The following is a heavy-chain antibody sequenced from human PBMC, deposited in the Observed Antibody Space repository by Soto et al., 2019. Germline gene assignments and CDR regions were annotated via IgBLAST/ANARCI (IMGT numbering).Heavy chain of an antibody. J-gene: IGHJ3*02. CDR1: GLTVSGKKY. D-gene: IGHD1-1*01. CDR2: LYDVDGT. Sequence: DVQLVESGGGLIQPGGSLRLSCAAFGLTVSGKKYMAWVRQAPGKGLEWVSGLYDVDGTYYADSVKGRFTISRDSSKTIVYLQMNSLRPDDTAVYYCASWVLQEHAYDIWGLGTTVTVSS. V-gene: IGHV3-53*01. CDR3: ASWVLQEHAYDI.